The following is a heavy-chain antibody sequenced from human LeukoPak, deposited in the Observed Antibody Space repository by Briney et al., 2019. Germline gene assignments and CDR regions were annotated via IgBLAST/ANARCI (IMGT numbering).Heavy chain of an antibody. CDR3: ARHDYGGIDY. CDR2: IYYSGST. D-gene: IGHD4-23*01. V-gene: IGHV4-39*01. CDR1: GGSISSSTYY. Sequence: SETLSLTCTVSGGSISSSTYYWGWIRQPPGKGLEWIGSIYYSGSTYYNPSLKSRVTISVDTSKNQFSLKLSSVTAADTAVYYCARHDYGGIDYWGQGTLVTVSS. J-gene: IGHJ4*02.